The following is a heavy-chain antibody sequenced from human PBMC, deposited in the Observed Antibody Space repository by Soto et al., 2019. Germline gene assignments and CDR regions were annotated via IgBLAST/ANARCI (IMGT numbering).Heavy chain of an antibody. Sequence: SQTLSLTCAITGDSVSSNSAGWSWVRQSPSRGLEWLGRTYYRSKWYYEYAVSVRGRITINPDTSKNQYSLQLNSVTPEDTAVYFCARGEQYSGGIFDYWGQGTLVTSPQ. D-gene: IGHD1-26*01. CDR1: GDSVSSNSAG. CDR3: ARGEQYSGGIFDY. J-gene: IGHJ4*01. CDR2: TYYRSKWYY. V-gene: IGHV6-1*01.